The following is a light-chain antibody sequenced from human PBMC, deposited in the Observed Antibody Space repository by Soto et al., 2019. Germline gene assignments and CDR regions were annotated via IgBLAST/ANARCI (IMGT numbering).Light chain of an antibody. J-gene: IGLJ1*01. Sequence: QSVLTQPPSVSGAPGQRVTISCTGSSSNIGAGRDVHWYRQLPGAAPKFLISDSNHRPSGVPDRFSGSKSGASASLAVTGLRAEDEGDYFCQSYGTSLSGLYVFGTGTKVTVL. CDR3: QSYGTSLSGLYV. V-gene: IGLV1-40*01. CDR2: DSN. CDR1: SSNIGAGRD.